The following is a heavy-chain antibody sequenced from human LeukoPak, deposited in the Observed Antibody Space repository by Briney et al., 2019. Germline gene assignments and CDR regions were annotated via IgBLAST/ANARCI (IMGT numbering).Heavy chain of an antibody. D-gene: IGHD2-2*01. J-gene: IGHJ6*03. Sequence: SETLSLACTVSGGSISSSSYYWGWIRQPPGKGLEWIGSIYYSGSTYYNPSLKSRVTISVDTSKNQFSLKLSSVTAADTAVYYCARHATGDYCSSTSCYARPEYYYYMDVWGKGTTVTISS. CDR3: ARHATGDYCSSTSCYARPEYYYYMDV. V-gene: IGHV4-39*01. CDR1: GGSISSSSYY. CDR2: IYYSGST.